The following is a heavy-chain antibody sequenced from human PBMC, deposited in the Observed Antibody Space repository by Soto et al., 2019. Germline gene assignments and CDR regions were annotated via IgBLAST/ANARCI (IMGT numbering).Heavy chain of an antibody. CDR3: AKDLDIVVVVAATGFDY. CDR2: ISGSGGST. Sequence: EVQLLESGGGLVQPGGSLRLSCAASGFTFSSYAMSWVRQAPGKGLEWVSAISGSGGSTYYADFVKGRFTISRDNSKNTLYLQMNSLRADDTAVYYCAKDLDIVVVVAATGFDYWGQGTLVTVSS. CDR1: GFTFSSYA. J-gene: IGHJ4*02. V-gene: IGHV3-23*01. D-gene: IGHD2-15*01.